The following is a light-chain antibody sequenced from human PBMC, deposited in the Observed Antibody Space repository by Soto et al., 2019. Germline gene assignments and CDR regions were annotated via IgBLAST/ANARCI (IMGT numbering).Light chain of an antibody. CDR1: QSVPTDY. Sequence: DIVLSQSPGTLSLSPGDRATLSCRASQSVPTDYLAWYQQKPGQAPRLLLYGASNRATGIPDRFSGSGSGTDFTLIISRLEPEDFALYACQQYGSSPYTFGQGTKLEIK. V-gene: IGKV3-20*01. CDR3: QQYGSSPYT. CDR2: GAS. J-gene: IGKJ2*01.